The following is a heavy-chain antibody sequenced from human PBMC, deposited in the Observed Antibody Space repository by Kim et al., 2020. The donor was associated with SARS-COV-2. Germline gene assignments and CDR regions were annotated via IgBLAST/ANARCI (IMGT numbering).Heavy chain of an antibody. D-gene: IGHD4-17*01. Sequence: GYAQKCQGRVTMTRNTSISTAYMELSSLRSEDTAVYYCARVGLRFPWFDPWGQGTLVTVSS. J-gene: IGHJ5*02. CDR3: ARVGLRFPWFDP. V-gene: IGHV1-8*01.